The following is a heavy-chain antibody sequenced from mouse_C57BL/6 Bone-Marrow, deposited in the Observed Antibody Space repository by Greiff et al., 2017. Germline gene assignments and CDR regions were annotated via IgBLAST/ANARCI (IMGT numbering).Heavy chain of an antibody. J-gene: IGHJ4*01. D-gene: IGHD4-1*01. CDR3: AREGGLGAMDY. CDR2: ISDGGSYT. CDR1: GFTFSSYA. V-gene: IGHV5-4*01. Sequence: EVQGVESGGGLVKPGGSLKLSCAASGFTFSSYAMSWVRQTPEKRLEWVATISDGGSYTYYPDNGKGRFTISRDNAKNNLYLQMSHLKSEDTAMXYCAREGGLGAMDYWGQGTSVTVSS.